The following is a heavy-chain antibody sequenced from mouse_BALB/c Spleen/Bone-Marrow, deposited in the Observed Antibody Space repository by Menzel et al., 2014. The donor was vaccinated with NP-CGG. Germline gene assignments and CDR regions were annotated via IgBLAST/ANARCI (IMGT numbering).Heavy chain of an antibody. V-gene: IGHV14-3*02. CDR3: ANYDYGWYFDV. CDR2: IDPANGNT. D-gene: IGHD2-4*01. J-gene: IGHJ1*01. CDR1: GFNIKDTY. Sequence: EVMLVESGAELVKPGASVKLSCTASGFNIKDTYMHWVKQRPEQGLEWIGRIDPANGNTKYDPKFQGKATITADTSSNTDYLQLSSLTAEDTAIYYCANYDYGWYFDVWGAGTTVTVSS.